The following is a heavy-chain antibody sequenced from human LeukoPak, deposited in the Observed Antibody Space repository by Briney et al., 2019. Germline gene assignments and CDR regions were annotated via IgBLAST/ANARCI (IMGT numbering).Heavy chain of an antibody. Sequence: GGSLRLSCAASGFTFSRYGMHWVRQAPGKGLEWVAIIWYDGSEEYYGGSVKGRVTISRDNSKNMVYLQMNSLRGEDTAVYYCARGSGLVVRGDYFDYWGQGTLVTVSS. D-gene: IGHD3-10*01. J-gene: IGHJ4*02. CDR2: IWYDGSEE. CDR3: ARGSGLVVRGDYFDY. CDR1: GFTFSRYG. V-gene: IGHV3-33*01.